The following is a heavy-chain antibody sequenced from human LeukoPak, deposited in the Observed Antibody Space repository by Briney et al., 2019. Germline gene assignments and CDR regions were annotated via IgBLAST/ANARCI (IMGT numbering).Heavy chain of an antibody. CDR3: ARPLLWWPQVGYFDY. V-gene: IGHV1-2*02. D-gene: IGHD4/OR15-4a*01. CDR1: GYTFTGYY. CDR2: TNPNSGGT. Sequence: ASVKVSCKASGYTFTGYYMHWVRQAPGQGLEWMGWTNPNSGGTNYAQKFQGRVTMTRDTSISTAYMELSRLRSDDTAVYYCARPLLWWPQVGYFDYWGQGTLVTVSS. J-gene: IGHJ4*02.